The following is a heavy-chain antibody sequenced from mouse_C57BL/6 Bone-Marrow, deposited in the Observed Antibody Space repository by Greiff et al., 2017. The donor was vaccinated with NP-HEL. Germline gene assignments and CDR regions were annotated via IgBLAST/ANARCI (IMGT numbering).Heavy chain of an antibody. CDR1: GFTIKDYY. CDR2: IDPDDGDT. Sequence: VQLQQSGAELVKPGASVKLSCTASGFTIKDYYMHWVKQRPEQGLEWIGRIDPDDGDTKYAPKFQGKATITADTSSNTAYLQLSSLTSEDTAVYCCLFGDYAMDYWGQGTSVTVSS. V-gene: IGHV14-2*01. CDR3: LFGDYAMDY. J-gene: IGHJ4*01.